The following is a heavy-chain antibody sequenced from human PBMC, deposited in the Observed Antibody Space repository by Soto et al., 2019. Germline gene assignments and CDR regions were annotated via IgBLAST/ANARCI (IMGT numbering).Heavy chain of an antibody. CDR2: INHSATI. CDR1: GCTFICYY. CDR3: ARADRTLVTSYSLDV. J-gene: IGHJ6*02. Sequence: PSQALSITFAVYGCTFICYYCTCIRQPPGKGLEWIGEINHSATINFNPSLKSRLTISLDTSKKHFSLKLSSVTDADTAAYYCARADRTLVTSYSLDVWGQGTTVTVSS. V-gene: IGHV4-34*01. D-gene: IGHD2-21*02.